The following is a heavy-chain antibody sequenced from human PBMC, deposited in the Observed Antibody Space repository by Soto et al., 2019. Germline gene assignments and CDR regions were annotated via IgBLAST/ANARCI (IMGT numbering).Heavy chain of an antibody. D-gene: IGHD3-9*01. CDR1: GYTFTSYY. CDR3: ARDPGSAYYDILTEGDY. J-gene: IGHJ4*02. Sequence: QVQLVQSGAEVKKPGASVKVSCKASGYTFTSYYMHWVRQAPGQGLEWMGIINPSGGSTSYAQKFQGRVTMTRDTSTSTVHMELSSLRSEDTAVYYCARDPGSAYYDILTEGDYWGQGTLVTVSS. V-gene: IGHV1-46*01. CDR2: INPSGGST.